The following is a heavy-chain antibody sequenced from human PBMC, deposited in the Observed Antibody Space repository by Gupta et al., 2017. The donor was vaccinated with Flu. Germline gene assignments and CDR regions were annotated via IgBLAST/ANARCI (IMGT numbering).Heavy chain of an antibody. V-gene: IGHV4-34*01. J-gene: IGHJ5*02. CDR1: GGSFSGYY. Sequence: QVQLQQWGAGLLKPSETLSLTCAVYGGSFSGYYWSWIRQPPGKGLEWIGEINHSGSTNYNPSLKSRVTISVDTSKNQFSLKLSSVTAADTAVYYCARAHPAASIPGWFDPWGQGTLVTVSS. CDR3: ARAHPAASIPGWFDP. CDR2: INHSGST. D-gene: IGHD6-13*01.